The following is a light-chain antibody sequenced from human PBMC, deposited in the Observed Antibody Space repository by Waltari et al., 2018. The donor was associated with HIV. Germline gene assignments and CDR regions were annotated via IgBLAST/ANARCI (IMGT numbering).Light chain of an antibody. CDR3: ATWDDSLNGYV. Sequence: QSVLTQPPSASGTPGQRVNISCSGSSSNTGSNTVNWYQQLPGAAPKLLIYSNNLRPSGVPDRFSGSKSGTSASLAISGLLSEDEADYSCATWDDSLNGYVFGTGTKVTVL. J-gene: IGLJ1*01. CDR2: SNN. CDR1: SSNTGSNT. V-gene: IGLV1-44*01.